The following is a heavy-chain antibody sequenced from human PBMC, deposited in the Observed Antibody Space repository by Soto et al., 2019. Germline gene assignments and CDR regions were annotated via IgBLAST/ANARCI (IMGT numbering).Heavy chain of an antibody. CDR2: IYYSGST. J-gene: IGHJ4*02. CDR1: GGSISSYY. CDR3: ARKYSSGWTFDY. V-gene: IGHV4-59*01. D-gene: IGHD6-19*01. Sequence: QVQLQESGPGLVKPSETLSLTCTVSGGSISSYYWSWIRQPPGKGLEWIGYIYYSGSTNYNPSLKSRXXIXVXXSKNQLSLKLSSVTAADTAVYYCARKYSSGWTFDYWGQGTLVTVSS.